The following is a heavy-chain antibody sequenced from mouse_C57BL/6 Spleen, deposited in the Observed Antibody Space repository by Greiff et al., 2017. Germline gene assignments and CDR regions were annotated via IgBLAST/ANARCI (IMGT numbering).Heavy chain of an antibody. CDR3: ARAQATAY. J-gene: IGHJ3*01. CDR1: GYTFTSYW. CDR2: IDPSDSYT. V-gene: IGHV1-50*01. Sequence: VQLQQSGAELVKPGASVKLSCKASGYTFTSYWMQWVKQRPGQGLEWIGEIDPSDSYTNYNQKFKGKATLTVDTSSSTAYMQLSSLTSEYSAVYYCARAQATAYWGQGTLVTVSA. D-gene: IGHD3-2*02.